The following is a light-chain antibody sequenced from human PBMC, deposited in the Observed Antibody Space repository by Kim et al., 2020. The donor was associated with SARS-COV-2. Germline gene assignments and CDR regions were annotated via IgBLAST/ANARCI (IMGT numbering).Light chain of an antibody. V-gene: IGKV3-15*01. CDR1: QSVSSN. CDR2: GAS. CDR3: QQYNNWPPRTT. Sequence: EIVMTQSPATLSVSPGERATLSCRASQSVSSNLAWYQQKPGQAPRLLIYGASTRATGIPARFSGCGSGTEFTLTISSLQSEDFAVYYCQQYNNWPPRTTFGGGTKVDIK. J-gene: IGKJ4*01.